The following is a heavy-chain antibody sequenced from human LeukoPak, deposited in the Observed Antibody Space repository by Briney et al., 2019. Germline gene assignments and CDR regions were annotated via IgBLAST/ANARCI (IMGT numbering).Heavy chain of an antibody. CDR3: AKTGGPWD. V-gene: IGHV3-21*04. D-gene: IGHD7-27*01. J-gene: IGHJ4*02. CDR2: ISSSSNYI. CDR1: GFTFSFYS. Sequence: KPGGSLRLSCAASGFTFSFYSMNWVRQAPGKGLEWISSISSSSNYIYYADSVKGRFTISRDNSKNTLYLQLNSLRAEDTAVYYCAKTGGPWDWGQGTLVTVSS.